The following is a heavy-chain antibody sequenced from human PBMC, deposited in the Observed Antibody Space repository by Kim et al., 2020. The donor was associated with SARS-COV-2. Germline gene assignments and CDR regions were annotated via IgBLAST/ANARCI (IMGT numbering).Heavy chain of an antibody. D-gene: IGHD6-13*01. CDR3: ARAQQLARQYFQH. J-gene: IGHJ1*01. CDR1: GGSFSGYY. Sequence: SETLSLTCAVYGGSFSGYYWSWIRQPPGKGLEWIGEINHSGSTNYNPSLKSRVTISVDTCKNQFSLKLSSVTAADTAVYYCARAQQLARQYFQHWGQGTLVTVSS. V-gene: IGHV4-34*01. CDR2: INHSGST.